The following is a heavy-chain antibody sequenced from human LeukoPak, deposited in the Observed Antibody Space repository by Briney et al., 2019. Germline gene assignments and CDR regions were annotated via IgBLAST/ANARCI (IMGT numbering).Heavy chain of an antibody. CDR3: ARVPPIVSMVTGRGHAFDI. V-gene: IGHV1-2*02. D-gene: IGHD5-18*01. CDR1: GYTFTGYY. CDR2: INPNSGGT. Sequence: ASVKVSCKASGYTFTGYYMHWVRQAPGQGLEWMGWINPNSGGTNYAQKFQGRVTMTRDTSISTAYMELSRLRSDDTAVYYCARVPPIVSMVTGRGHAFDIWGQGTMVTVSS. J-gene: IGHJ3*02.